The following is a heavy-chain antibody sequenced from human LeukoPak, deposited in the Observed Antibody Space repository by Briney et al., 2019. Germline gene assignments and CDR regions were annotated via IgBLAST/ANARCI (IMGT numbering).Heavy chain of an antibody. CDR3: ARDPYYGDYVV. V-gene: IGHV3-48*03. CDR2: ISSSGSTI. CDR1: GFTFSSYE. J-gene: IGHJ4*02. D-gene: IGHD4-17*01. Sequence: GGSLRLSCAASGFTFSSYEMNWVRQAPGKGLEWVPYISSSGSTIYYADSVKGRFTISRDNAKNSLYLQMNSLRAEDTAVYYCARDPYYGDYVVWGQGTLVTVSS.